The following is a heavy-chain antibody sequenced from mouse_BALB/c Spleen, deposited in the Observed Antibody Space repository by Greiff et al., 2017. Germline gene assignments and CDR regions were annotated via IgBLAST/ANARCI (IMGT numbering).Heavy chain of an antibody. J-gene: IGHJ1*01. CDR2: ISNGGGST. D-gene: IGHD1-1*01. CDR1: GFTFSSYT. V-gene: IGHV5-12-2*01. Sequence: EVQGVESGGGLVQPGGSLKLSCAASGFTFSSYTMSWVRQTPEKRLEWVAYISNGGGSTYYPDTVNGRFTISRDNAKNTLYLQMSSLKSEDTAMYYCARHYYGHWYFDVWGAGTTVTVSS. CDR3: ARHYYGHWYFDV.